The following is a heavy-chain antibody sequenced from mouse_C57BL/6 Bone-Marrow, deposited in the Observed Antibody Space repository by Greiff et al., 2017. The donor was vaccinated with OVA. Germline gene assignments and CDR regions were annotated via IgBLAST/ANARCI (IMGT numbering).Heavy chain of an antibody. CDR1: GYAFSSSW. CDR2: IYPGDGDT. Sequence: VQLQQSGPELVKPGASVKISCKASGYAFSSSWMNWVKQRPGKGLEWIGRIYPGDGDTNYNGKFKGKATLTADKSSSTAYMQLSSLTSEDSAVYFCARWIYYGNYKGYYFDYWGQGTTLTVSS. J-gene: IGHJ2*01. D-gene: IGHD2-1*01. CDR3: ARWIYYGNYKGYYFDY. V-gene: IGHV1-82*01.